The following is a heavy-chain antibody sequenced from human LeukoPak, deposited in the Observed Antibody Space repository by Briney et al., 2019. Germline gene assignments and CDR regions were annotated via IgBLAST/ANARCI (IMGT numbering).Heavy chain of an antibody. CDR1: GFSFSNHS. D-gene: IGHD1-26*01. CDR3: ARGSEWELLSCDY. CDR2: ISNSANAK. Sequence: GGFLRLSCAASGFSFSNHSMNWVRQAPGKGLEWVSCISNSANAKYYAASVKGRFTISRDNGKNSLYLQMNSLRVEDTAVYYCARGSEWELLSCDYWGQGTLVTVSS. J-gene: IGHJ4*02. V-gene: IGHV3-48*01.